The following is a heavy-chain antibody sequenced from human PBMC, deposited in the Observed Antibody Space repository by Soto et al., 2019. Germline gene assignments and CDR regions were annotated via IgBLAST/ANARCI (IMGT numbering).Heavy chain of an antibody. Sequence: SETLSLTCAVYGGSFSGYYWSWIRQPPGKGLEWIGEINHSGSTNYNPSLKSRVTLSVDTSKNQFSLKLSSVTAADTAVYYCAKGGTGYCSGGSCYPRVNNWFDPWGQGTLVTVSS. CDR3: AKGGTGYCSGGSCYPRVNNWFDP. D-gene: IGHD2-15*01. V-gene: IGHV4-34*01. CDR1: GGSFSGYY. CDR2: INHSGST. J-gene: IGHJ5*02.